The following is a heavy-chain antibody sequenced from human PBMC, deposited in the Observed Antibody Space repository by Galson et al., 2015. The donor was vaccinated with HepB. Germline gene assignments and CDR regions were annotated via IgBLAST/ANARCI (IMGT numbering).Heavy chain of an antibody. CDR1: GFSLRISGMG. V-gene: IGHV2-5*01. Sequence: PALVKPTQTLTLTCTFSGFSLRISGMGVGWIRQPPGKALEWPAFINWNDDKRYSPSLKSRVSITKDTSKNQVVLRMTNMDPVDTATYYCAHSLGLVGPYFDYWGQGTLVTVS. J-gene: IGHJ4*02. CDR2: INWNDDK. D-gene: IGHD2-8*02. CDR3: AHSLGLVGPYFDY.